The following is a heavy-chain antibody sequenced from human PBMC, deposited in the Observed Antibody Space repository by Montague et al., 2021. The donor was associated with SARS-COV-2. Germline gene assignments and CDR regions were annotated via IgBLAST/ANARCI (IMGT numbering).Heavy chain of an antibody. D-gene: IGHD6-13*01. CDR1: GFTFDNYA. J-gene: IGHJ6*02. CDR2: INGDGGRT. CDR3: AFSSWLAHYYYGMDV. V-gene: IGHV3-43*02. Sequence: SLSLSCAASGFTFDNYAMHWVRQAPGKGLEWVSLINGDGGRTFYADSVKGRFTISRDNTKNSLYLQMNSLRTEDTALYYCAFSSWLAHYYYGMDVWGQGTTVTVSS.